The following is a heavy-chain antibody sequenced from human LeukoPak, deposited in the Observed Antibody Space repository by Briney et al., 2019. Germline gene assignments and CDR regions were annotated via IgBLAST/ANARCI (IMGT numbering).Heavy chain of an antibody. Sequence: SGGSLRLSCAASGFTFSSYAMSWVRQAPGKGLEWVSAISGSGGSTYYADSVKGRFTISRDNSKNTLYLQMNSLRAEDTAVYYCAKDLIVEGASDYWGQGTLVPVSS. CDR2: ISGSGGST. CDR3: AKDLIVEGASDY. CDR1: GFTFSSYA. D-gene: IGHD1-26*01. J-gene: IGHJ4*02. V-gene: IGHV3-23*01.